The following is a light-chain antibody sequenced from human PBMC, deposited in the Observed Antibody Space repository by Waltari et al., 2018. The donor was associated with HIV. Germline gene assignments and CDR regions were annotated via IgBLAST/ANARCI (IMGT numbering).Light chain of an antibody. CDR3: CSYARSGIP. V-gene: IGLV2-23*02. J-gene: IGLJ2*01. CDR1: SSDVGSYNL. Sequence: QSALTQPASVSGSFGQSITIPCTVTSSDVGSYNLVSWYQYHPGKAPKLIIYEVSKRPSGVSNRFSGSKSGNTASLTVSGLQAEDEAHYYCCSYARSGIPFGGGTKLTVL. CDR2: EVS.